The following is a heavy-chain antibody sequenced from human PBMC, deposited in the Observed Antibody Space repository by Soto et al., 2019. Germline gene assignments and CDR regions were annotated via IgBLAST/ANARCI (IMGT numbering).Heavy chain of an antibody. Sequence: GASVKVSCKASGGTFSSYAISWVRQAPGQGLEWMGGIIPIFGTANYAQKFQGRVTITADESTSTAYMELSSLRSEDTAVYYCARDQGSGSYSLYYGMDVWGQGTTVTVSS. CDR1: GGTFSSYA. J-gene: IGHJ6*02. D-gene: IGHD3-10*01. CDR3: ARDQGSGSYSLYYGMDV. CDR2: IIPIFGTA. V-gene: IGHV1-69*13.